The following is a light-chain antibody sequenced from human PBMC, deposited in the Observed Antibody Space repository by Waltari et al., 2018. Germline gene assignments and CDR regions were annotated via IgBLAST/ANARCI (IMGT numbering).Light chain of an antibody. V-gene: IGKV3-11*01. Sequence: ESVLTQSPATLSLSPGDRASLSCRASQSVSSYLAWYQQQPGQAPRLLIYDASNMATVIPARFSGSGSGTDFTLTISSLEPEDFAVYYCQQRSNWPPTFGGGTKVEIK. J-gene: IGKJ4*01. CDR3: QQRSNWPPT. CDR1: QSVSSY. CDR2: DAS.